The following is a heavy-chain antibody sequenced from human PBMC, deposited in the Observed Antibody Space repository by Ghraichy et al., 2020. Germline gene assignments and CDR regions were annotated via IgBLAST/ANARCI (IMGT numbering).Heavy chain of an antibody. D-gene: IGHD3-3*01. Sequence: SETLSLTCTVSGGSISSYYLSWIRQPPGKGLEYIGNIYYSGTTNYNPSLNSRVTISIDTSKNQFSLRLSAVTAADTTVYYCSTRVGDALDIWGHGKMGTVSS. CDR2: IYYSGTT. CDR1: GGSISSYY. V-gene: IGHV4-59*01. CDR3: STRVGDALDI. J-gene: IGHJ3*02.